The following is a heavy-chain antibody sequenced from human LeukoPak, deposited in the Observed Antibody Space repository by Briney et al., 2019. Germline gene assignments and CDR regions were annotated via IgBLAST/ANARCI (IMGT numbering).Heavy chain of an antibody. CDR2: IYYSGST. Sequence: SETLSLTCTVSRASLSCYYWSWLRQPPGQGLEWIGYIYYSGSTNYNPSLKSRVTISVDTSKSQFSLRLSSVTAADADIYYCATVFGHSYGCYFDYWGQGTLVTVSS. D-gene: IGHD5-18*01. J-gene: IGHJ4*02. CDR1: RASLSCYY. V-gene: IGHV4-59*08. CDR3: ATVFGHSYGCYFDY.